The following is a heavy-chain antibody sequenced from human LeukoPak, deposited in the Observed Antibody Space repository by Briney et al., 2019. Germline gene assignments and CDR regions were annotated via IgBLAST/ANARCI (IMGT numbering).Heavy chain of an antibody. CDR3: ARHGHCSSTSCSRAPFYGMDV. Sequence: SETLSLTCTVSGGSISSSSYYWGWIRQSPGKGLEWIGSIYYSGSTYYNPSLKSRVTISVDTSENQFSLKLSSVTAADTAVYYCARHGHCSSTSCSRAPFYGMDVWGQGTTVTVSS. D-gene: IGHD2-2*01. V-gene: IGHV4-39*01. J-gene: IGHJ6*02. CDR2: IYYSGST. CDR1: GGSISSSSYY.